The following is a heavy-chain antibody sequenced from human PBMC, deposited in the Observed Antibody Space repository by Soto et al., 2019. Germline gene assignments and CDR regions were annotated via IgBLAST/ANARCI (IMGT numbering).Heavy chain of an antibody. Sequence: ASVKVSCKASGYTFTSYAMHWVRQAPGQRLEWMGWINAGNGNTKYSQKFQGRVTITRDTSASTAYMELSSLRSEDTAVYYCATTTALYYYYYYGMDVWGQGTTVTVSS. D-gene: IGHD2-21*02. CDR1: GYTFTSYA. CDR3: ATTTALYYYYYYGMDV. J-gene: IGHJ6*02. V-gene: IGHV1-3*01. CDR2: INAGNGNT.